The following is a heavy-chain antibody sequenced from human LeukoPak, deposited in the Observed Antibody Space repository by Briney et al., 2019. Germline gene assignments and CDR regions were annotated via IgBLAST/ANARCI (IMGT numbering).Heavy chain of an antibody. V-gene: IGHV4-59*03. CDR3: VGGKYSSSYFDY. D-gene: IGHD6-6*01. CDR2: SYYKVST. Sequence: SETLSLTCSVSGGSNSNHYWSWIRQSPEKGLEWIGYSYYKVSTNYNPSLRSRVTISVDTSKNQFSLKLSSVTAADTAVYFCVGGKYSSSYFDYWGQGTLVTVSS. J-gene: IGHJ4*02. CDR1: GGSNSNHY.